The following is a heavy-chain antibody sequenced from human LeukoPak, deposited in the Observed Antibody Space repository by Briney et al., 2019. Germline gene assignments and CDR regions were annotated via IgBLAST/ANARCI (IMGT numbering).Heavy chain of an antibody. CDR3: VSNSSWYSYFDY. CDR2: ISSNGGST. Sequence: GGSLRLSCAASGFTFSSYWMSWVRQAPGKGLEYVSAISSNGGSTYYADSVKGRFTISRDNSKNTLYLQMSSLRAEDTAVYYCVSNSSWYSYFDYWGQGTLVTVSS. V-gene: IGHV3-64D*06. CDR1: GFTFSSYW. D-gene: IGHD6-13*01. J-gene: IGHJ4*02.